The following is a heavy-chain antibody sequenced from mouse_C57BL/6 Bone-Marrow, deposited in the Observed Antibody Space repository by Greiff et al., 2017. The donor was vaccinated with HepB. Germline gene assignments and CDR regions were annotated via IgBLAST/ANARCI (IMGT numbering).Heavy chain of an antibody. CDR3: ARVLTEGEFAY. CDR1: GYTFTSYW. V-gene: IGHV1-69*01. CDR2: IYPSDSYT. J-gene: IGHJ3*01. Sequence: QVQLQQPGAELVMPGSSVKLSCKASGYTFTSYWMHWVKQRPGQGLEWIENIYPSDSYTNYNQKFKHKSTLTVDKSSSTAYMQLSSLTSEDSAVYYGARVLTEGEFAYWGQGTLVNVSA.